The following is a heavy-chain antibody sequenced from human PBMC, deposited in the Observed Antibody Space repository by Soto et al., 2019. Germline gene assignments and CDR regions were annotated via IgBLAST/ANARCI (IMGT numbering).Heavy chain of an antibody. D-gene: IGHD6-19*01. J-gene: IGHJ5*02. Sequence: PSETLSLTCTVSGGSISTYYWSWIRQPPGKGLEWIGYIYYSGSTNYNPSLKSRVTISLDTSKNQFSLRLSSVTAADTAVYYCARETYSSGRYYWFDPWGQGTLVTVSS. CDR3: ARETYSSGRYYWFDP. V-gene: IGHV4-59*01. CDR1: GGSISTYY. CDR2: IYYSGST.